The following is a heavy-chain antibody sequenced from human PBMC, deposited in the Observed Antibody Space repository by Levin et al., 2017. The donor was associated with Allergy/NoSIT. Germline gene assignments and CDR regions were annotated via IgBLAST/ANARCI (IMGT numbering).Heavy chain of an antibody. D-gene: IGHD6-6*01. CDR3: AKDRGKYSSSSGTDY. V-gene: IGHV3-9*01. J-gene: IGHJ4*02. Sequence: GGSLRLSCAASGFTFGDYAMHWVRQGPGRGLEWVSGIGWNSGSVGYADSVKGRFTISRDNAKNSLYLQMNSLRAEDTDLYYCAKDRGKYSSSSGTDYWGQGTLVTVSS. CDR1: GFTFGDYA. CDR2: IGWNSGSV.